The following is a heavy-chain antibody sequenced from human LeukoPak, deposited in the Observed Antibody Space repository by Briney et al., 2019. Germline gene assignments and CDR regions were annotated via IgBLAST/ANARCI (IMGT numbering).Heavy chain of an antibody. V-gene: IGHV3-9*01. J-gene: IGHJ6*02. Sequence: GRSLRLSCVGSGFAFHNYAMHWVRRPPGKGLEWVSAINWNSDTKAYADSVKGRFTISRDRARNSLYLQMDSLRPEDTALYYCAKDTGGNGAFFYAMDVWGQGTSVTVSS. CDR2: INWNSDTK. CDR1: GFAFHNYA. CDR3: AKDTGGNGAFFYAMDV. D-gene: IGHD4-23*01.